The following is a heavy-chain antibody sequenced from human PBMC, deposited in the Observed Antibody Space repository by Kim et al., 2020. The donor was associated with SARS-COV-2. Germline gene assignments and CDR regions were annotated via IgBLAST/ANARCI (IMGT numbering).Heavy chain of an antibody. D-gene: IGHD2-2*02. V-gene: IGHV3-11*01. CDR2: ISSSGSTI. CDR3: ARDDVVPAAIHGHYYYYYGMDV. Sequence: GGSLRLSCAASGFTFSDYYMSWIRQAPGKGLEWVSYISSSGSTIYYADSVKGRFTISRDNAKNSLYLQMNSLRAEDTAVYYCARDDVVPAAIHGHYYYYYGMDVWGQGTTVTVSS. CDR1: GFTFSDYY. J-gene: IGHJ6*02.